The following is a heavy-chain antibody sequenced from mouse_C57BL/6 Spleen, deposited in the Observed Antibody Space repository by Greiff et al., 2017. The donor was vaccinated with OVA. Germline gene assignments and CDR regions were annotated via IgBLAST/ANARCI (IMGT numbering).Heavy chain of an antibody. Sequence: QVQLQQSGPGLVQPSQSLSITCTVSGFSLTSYGVHWVRQSPGKGLEWLGVIWSGGSTDYNAAFISRLSISKDNSKSQVFFKMNSLQADDTAIYYCARNIPYYYGSSYYAMDYWGQGTSVTVSS. V-gene: IGHV2-2*01. CDR1: GFSLTSYG. CDR3: ARNIPYYYGSSYYAMDY. CDR2: IWSGGST. J-gene: IGHJ4*01. D-gene: IGHD1-1*01.